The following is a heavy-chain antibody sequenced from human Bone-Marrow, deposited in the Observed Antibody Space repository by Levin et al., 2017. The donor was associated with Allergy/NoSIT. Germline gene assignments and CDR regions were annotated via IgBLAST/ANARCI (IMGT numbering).Heavy chain of an antibody. CDR3: ARESNTSSSWFDP. CDR2: INPISGAT. CDR1: RDTFIDHY. D-gene: IGHD2-8*01. Sequence: PGGSLRLSCKASRDTFIDHYVNWVRQAPGQGLEWVGWINPISGATNYAQQFQGRITMTRDTSLSTAYMELSSLRSDDTAVYYCARESNTSSSWFDPWGQGTLVTVSS. V-gene: IGHV1-2*02. J-gene: IGHJ5*02.